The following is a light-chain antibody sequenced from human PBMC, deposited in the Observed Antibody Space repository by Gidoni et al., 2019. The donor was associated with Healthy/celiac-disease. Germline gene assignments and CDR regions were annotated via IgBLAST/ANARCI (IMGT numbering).Light chain of an antibody. CDR2: NAS. CDR1: QSISSW. V-gene: IGKV1-5*03. CDR3: QQYNSYSRT. Sequence: DIQMTQSPSTLSASVGDRVNITCRASQSISSWLAWYQQKPGKDPKLLIYNASSLESGVPSRFSGSGSGTEFTLTISSLQPDDFATYYCQQYNSYSRTFGQGTKLEIK. J-gene: IGKJ2*01.